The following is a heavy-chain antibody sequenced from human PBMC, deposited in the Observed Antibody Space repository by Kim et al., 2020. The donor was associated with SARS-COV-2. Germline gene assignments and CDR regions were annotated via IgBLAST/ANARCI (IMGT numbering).Heavy chain of an antibody. Sequence: SQTLSLTCAISGDSVSSNSATWNWIRQSSSRGIEWLGRTYYRSTWYNDYAVSVKSRILINPDTSKNQFSLQLNSVTPEDTAVYYCVRSASGGYGRWGQGILVTVSS. CDR3: VRSASGGYGR. D-gene: IGHD1-26*01. J-gene: IGHJ1*01. V-gene: IGHV6-1*01. CDR2: TYYRSTWYN. CDR1: GDSVSSNSAT.